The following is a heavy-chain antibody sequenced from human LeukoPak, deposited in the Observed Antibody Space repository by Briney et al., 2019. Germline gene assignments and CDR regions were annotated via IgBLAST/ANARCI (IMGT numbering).Heavy chain of an antibody. Sequence: GASVKVSCKASGYTFTSYYMHWVRQAPGQGLEWMGWINPNSGGTNYAQKFLGRVTMTRDTSISTAYMELSRLRSDDTAVYYCARSEIIVGATGDAFDIWGQGTMVTVSS. D-gene: IGHD1-26*01. CDR3: ARSEIIVGATGDAFDI. CDR1: GYTFTSYY. J-gene: IGHJ3*02. V-gene: IGHV1-2*02. CDR2: INPNSGGT.